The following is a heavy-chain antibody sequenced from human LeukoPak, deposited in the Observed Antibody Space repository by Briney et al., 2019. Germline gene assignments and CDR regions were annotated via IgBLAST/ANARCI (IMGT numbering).Heavy chain of an antibody. Sequence: GGSLRLSCAASGFNFDDDGMSWVRQAPGKGLEWVSGINWNGGSTGYADSVKGRFTMSRDNAKKSLYLQMNSLRAEDTALYYCARDGGSAWFLDYWGQGTLVTVSS. CDR1: GFNFDDDG. CDR3: ARDGGSAWFLDY. CDR2: INWNGGST. D-gene: IGHD6-19*01. V-gene: IGHV3-20*04. J-gene: IGHJ4*02.